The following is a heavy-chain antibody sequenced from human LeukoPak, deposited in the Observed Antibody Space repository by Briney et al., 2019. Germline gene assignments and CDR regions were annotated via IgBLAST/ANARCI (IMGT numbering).Heavy chain of an antibody. Sequence: PSETLSLTCAVYGGSFSGYYWSWIRQPPGKGLEWIGEINHSGSTNYNPSLESRVTISVDTSKNQFSLKLSSVTAADTAVYYCARGRDGYRRLDYWGQGTLVTVSS. CDR2: INHSGST. CDR3: ARGRDGYRRLDY. D-gene: IGHD5-24*01. J-gene: IGHJ4*02. CDR1: GGSFSGYY. V-gene: IGHV4-34*01.